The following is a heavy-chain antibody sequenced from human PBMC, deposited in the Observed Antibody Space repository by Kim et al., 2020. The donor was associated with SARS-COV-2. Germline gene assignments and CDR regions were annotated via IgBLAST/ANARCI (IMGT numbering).Heavy chain of an antibody. J-gene: IGHJ4*02. CDR1: GGSFSGYY. V-gene: IGHV4-34*01. CDR2: INHSGST. CDR3: ARHAIAAAGVDY. Sequence: SETLSLTCAVYGGSFSGYYWSWIRQPPGKGLEWIGEINHSGSTNYNPSLKSRVTISVDTSKNQFSLKLSSVTAADTAVYYCARHAIAAAGVDYWGQGTLVTVSS. D-gene: IGHD6-13*01.